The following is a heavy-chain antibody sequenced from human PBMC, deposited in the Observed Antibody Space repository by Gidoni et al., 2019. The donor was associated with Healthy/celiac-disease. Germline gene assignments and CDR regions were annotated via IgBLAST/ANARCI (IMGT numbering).Heavy chain of an antibody. J-gene: IGHJ3*02. CDR3: ARAPDRILTGYLWGAFDI. D-gene: IGHD3-9*01. CDR1: GFTFSSYS. CDR2: ISSSSSYI. Sequence: EVQLVESGGGLVKPGGSLRLSCAASGFTFSSYSMNWVRQAPGKGLEWVSSISSSSSYIYYADSVKGRFTISRDNAKNSLYLQMNSLRAEDTAVYYCARAPDRILTGYLWGAFDIWGQGTMVTVSS. V-gene: IGHV3-21*01.